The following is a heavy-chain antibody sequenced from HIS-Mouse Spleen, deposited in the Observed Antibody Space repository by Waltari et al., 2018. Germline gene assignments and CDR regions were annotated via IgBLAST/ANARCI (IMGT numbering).Heavy chain of an antibody. CDR3: ARVNGIAVAGTDAFDI. Sequence: QVQLVESGGGVVQPGRSLRLSCAASGFTFSSYAMHWVRQAPGKGVGWVEVIAYEGSNKDYEDSVKGRFTISRDNSKNTLYLQMNSLRAEDTAVYYCARVNGIAVAGTDAFDIWGQGTMVTVSS. D-gene: IGHD6-19*01. CDR2: IAYEGSNK. V-gene: IGHV3-30-3*01. J-gene: IGHJ3*02. CDR1: GFTFSSYA.